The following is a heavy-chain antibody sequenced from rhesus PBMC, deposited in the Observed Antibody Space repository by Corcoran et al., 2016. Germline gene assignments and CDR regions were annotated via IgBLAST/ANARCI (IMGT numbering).Heavy chain of an antibody. J-gene: IGHJ3*01. V-gene: IGHV4-106*01. CDR1: GGSISDDYY. CDR2: IYGRGGGT. Sequence: QVQLQESGPGLVKPSETLSLTCAVSGGSISDDYYWSWIRQPPGKGLEWIGFIYGRGGGTNYNPSLKNRVTISIDTSKNQFSLKLSSVTAAGTAVYYCARPYSSWTDDAFDFWGQGLRVTVSS. CDR3: ARPYSSWTDDAFDF. D-gene: IGHD6-13*01.